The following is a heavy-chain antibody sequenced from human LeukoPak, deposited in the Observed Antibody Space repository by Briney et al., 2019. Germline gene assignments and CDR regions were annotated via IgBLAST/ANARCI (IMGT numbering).Heavy chain of an antibody. J-gene: IGHJ4*02. CDR2: INPNSGGT. CDR3: ARDYGIAVGDPNFDY. D-gene: IGHD6-19*01. CDR1: GYTFTGYY. Sequence: GASVKVSCKASGYTFTGYYMHWGRQAPGQGLEWMGWINPNSGGTNYAQKFQGRVTMTRDTSISTAYMELSRLRSDDTAVYYCARDYGIAVGDPNFDYWGQGTLVTVSS. V-gene: IGHV1-2*02.